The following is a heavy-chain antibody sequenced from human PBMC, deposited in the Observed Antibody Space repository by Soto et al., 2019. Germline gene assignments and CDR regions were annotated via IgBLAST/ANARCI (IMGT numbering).Heavy chain of an antibody. Sequence: GGSLRLSCAASRFTFSSSGMNWVRQAPGKGLEWVSYIIHTISTIYYADSVKDRFTISRDNAKNAPYLQMNGLRDEDTAVYYCARESGSSTGPAFASWGQGPLVTVS. CDR2: IIHTISTI. V-gene: IGHV3-48*02. J-gene: IGHJ5*01. CDR1: RFTFSSSG. D-gene: IGHD2-2*01. CDR3: ARESGSSTGPAFAS.